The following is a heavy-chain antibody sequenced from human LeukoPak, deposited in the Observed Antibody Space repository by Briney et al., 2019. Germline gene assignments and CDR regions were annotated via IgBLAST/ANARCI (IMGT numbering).Heavy chain of an antibody. D-gene: IGHD3-22*01. CDR1: GFTFSSYG. J-gene: IGHJ4*02. CDR3: ARERDYCDGSGYYDFDY. V-gene: IGHV3-33*01. CDR2: IWYDGSNK. Sequence: GGSLRLSCAASGFTFSSYGMHWVRQAPGKGLEWVAVIWYDGSNKYYADSVKGRFTISRDNSKNTLYLQMNSLRAEDTAVYYCARERDYCDGSGYYDFDYWGQGTLVTVSS.